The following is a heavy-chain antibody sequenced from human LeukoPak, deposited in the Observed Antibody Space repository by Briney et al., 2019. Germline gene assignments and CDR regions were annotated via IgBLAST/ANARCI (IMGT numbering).Heavy chain of an antibody. J-gene: IGHJ4*01. CDR1: GYTLTELS. D-gene: IGHD3-22*01. CDR3: ATGTNYYDSSGYFDC. CDR2: FDPEDGET. Sequence: GASVKLCCSAAGYTLTELSMNWVRQAPGKGLGWRGGFDPEDGETIYAQTFQGRVTMTEDTSTDTAYMELSSLRSEDTAVYYCATGTNYYDSSGYFDCSGQGTLVTVSS. V-gene: IGHV1-24*01.